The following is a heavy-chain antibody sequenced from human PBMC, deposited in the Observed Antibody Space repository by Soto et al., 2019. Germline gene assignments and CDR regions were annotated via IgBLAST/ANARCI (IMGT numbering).Heavy chain of an antibody. Sequence: SETLSLTCTVSGGSISSYYWSWIRQPPGKGLEWIGYIYYSGSTNYNPSPKSRVTISVDTSKNQFSLKLSSVTAADTAVYYCASRSGSYPYYFDYWGQGTLVTVSS. CDR3: ASRSGSYPYYFDY. D-gene: IGHD1-26*01. CDR2: IYYSGST. V-gene: IGHV4-59*01. J-gene: IGHJ4*02. CDR1: GGSISSYY.